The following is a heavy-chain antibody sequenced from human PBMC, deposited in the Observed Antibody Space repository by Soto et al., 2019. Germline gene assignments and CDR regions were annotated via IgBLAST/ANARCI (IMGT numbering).Heavy chain of an antibody. CDR2: VYYSGTT. Sequence: LSLTCFVSGGSVSNKTYYWSWIRQPPGKRLEWIGYVYYSGTTNYNPSLKSRVTISVDLSKNQFSLRLSSVTTADTALYYCARTTAVPNTLRSRYFFDYWGQGTLVTVSS. J-gene: IGHJ4*02. V-gene: IGHV4-61*01. D-gene: IGHD4-17*01. CDR3: ARTTAVPNTLRSRYFFDY. CDR1: GGSVSNKTYY.